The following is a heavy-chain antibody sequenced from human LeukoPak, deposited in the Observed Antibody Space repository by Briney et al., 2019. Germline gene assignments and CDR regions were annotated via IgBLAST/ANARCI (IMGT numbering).Heavy chain of an antibody. J-gene: IGHJ6*02. D-gene: IGHD3-10*01. CDR3: AKVGLTMVRGVIGGMDV. Sequence: GGSLRLSCAASGFTFSSYSMNWIRQAPGKGLEWVSSISSSTSYIYYADSVKGRFTISKDNAKNSLYLQMNSLRAEDTAVYYCAKVGLTMVRGVIGGMDVWGQGTTVTVSS. V-gene: IGHV3-21*01. CDR1: GFTFSSYS. CDR2: ISSSTSYI.